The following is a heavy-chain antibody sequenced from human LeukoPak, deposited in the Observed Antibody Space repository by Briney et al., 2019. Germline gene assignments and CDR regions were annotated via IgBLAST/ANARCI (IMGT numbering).Heavy chain of an antibody. D-gene: IGHD2-2*02. Sequence: SETLSLTCTVSGGSISSYYWSWIRQPPGKGLEWIGYIYYSGSTNYNPSLKSRVTISVDTSKNQFSLKLSSVTAADTAVYYCASVPAAIGGWFDPWGQGTLVTVSS. CDR2: IYYSGST. CDR1: GGSISSYY. CDR3: ASVPAAIGGWFDP. V-gene: IGHV4-59*01. J-gene: IGHJ5*02.